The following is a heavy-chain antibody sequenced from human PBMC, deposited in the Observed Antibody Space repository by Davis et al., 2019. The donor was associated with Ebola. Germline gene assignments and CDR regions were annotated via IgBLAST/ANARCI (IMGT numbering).Heavy chain of an antibody. J-gene: IGHJ4*02. CDR3: TLGTVTTEDY. Sequence: GESLKISCAASGFTFGGSAMHWVRQASGKGLEWVGRIRSKANSYATAYAASVKGRFTISRDDSKNTAYLQMNSLKTEDTAVYYCTLGTVTTEDYWGQGTLVTVSS. V-gene: IGHV3-73*01. D-gene: IGHD4-17*01. CDR2: IRSKANSYAT. CDR1: GFTFGGSA.